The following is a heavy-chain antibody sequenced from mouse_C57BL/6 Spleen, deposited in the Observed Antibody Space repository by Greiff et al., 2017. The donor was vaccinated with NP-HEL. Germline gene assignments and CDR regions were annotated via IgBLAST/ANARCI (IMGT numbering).Heavy chain of an antibody. Sequence: VQLKESGAELVRPGASVKLSCTASGFNIKDDYMHWVKQRPEPGLEWIGWIDPENGDTEYASKFQGQATITADTSSTTAYLQLSSLASEDTAVYYCTLPFYWGQGTTLTVSS. V-gene: IGHV14-4*01. J-gene: IGHJ2*01. CDR3: TLPFY. CDR1: GFNIKDDY. CDR2: IDPENGDT.